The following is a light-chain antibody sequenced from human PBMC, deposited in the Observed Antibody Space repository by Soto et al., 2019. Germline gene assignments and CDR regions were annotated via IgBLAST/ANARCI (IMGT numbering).Light chain of an antibody. V-gene: IGKV4-1*01. CDR2: CES. Sequence: DIVMTQSPDSLAVSLGERATINCKSSQSVLYSSTNKNYLAWYQQKPGQPPKLLIYCESTLESGVPDRFSGRGSGTDFTLTISSLQDEDVAVYYCQQYYSTPQPFGQGTKLEIK. CDR1: QSVLYSSTNKNY. CDR3: QQYYSTPQP. J-gene: IGKJ2*01.